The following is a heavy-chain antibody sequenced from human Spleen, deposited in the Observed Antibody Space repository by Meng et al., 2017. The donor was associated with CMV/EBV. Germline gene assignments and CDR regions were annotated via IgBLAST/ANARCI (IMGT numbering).Heavy chain of an antibody. V-gene: IGHV4-61*01. CDR1: SVSSGSYY. D-gene: IGHD3-3*01. CDR2: IYYSGST. Sequence: SVSSGSYYWSLIRQPPGKGLEWIGYIYYSGSTNYNPSLKSRVTISVDTSKNQFSLKMSSVTAADTAVYYCARDRSDFWSGYSHYFAYWGQGTLVTVSS. CDR3: ARDRSDFWSGYSHYFAY. J-gene: IGHJ4*02.